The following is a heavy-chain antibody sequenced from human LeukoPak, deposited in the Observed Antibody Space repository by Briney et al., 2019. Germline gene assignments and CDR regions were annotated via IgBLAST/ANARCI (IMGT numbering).Heavy chain of an antibody. CDR2: INPNSGGT. J-gene: IGHJ4*02. CDR3: ARDPDSSSWFDY. V-gene: IGHV1-2*02. Sequence: GASVKVSCKASGYTFTGYYMHWVGQAPGQGRKWMGWINPNSGGTKYAQKFQGRVTMTWDTSISTAYMELSSLRSDDTAVYYCARDPDSSSWFDYWGQGTLVTVSS. D-gene: IGHD6-13*01. CDR1: GYTFTGYY.